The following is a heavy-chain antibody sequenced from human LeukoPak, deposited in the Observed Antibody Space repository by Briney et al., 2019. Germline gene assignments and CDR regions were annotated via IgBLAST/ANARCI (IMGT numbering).Heavy chain of an antibody. D-gene: IGHD3-10*01. CDR2: ISAYNGNT. J-gene: IGHJ4*02. CDR1: GYTFTSYG. Sequence: ASVKVSCKASGYTFTSYGISWVRQAPGQGLEWMGWISAYNGNTNYAQKLQGRVTMTTDTSTSTAYMELRSLRSDDTAVYYCAREPHYYGSGSSYYFDYWGQGTLVTVSS. V-gene: IGHV1-18*01. CDR3: AREPHYYGSGSSYYFDY.